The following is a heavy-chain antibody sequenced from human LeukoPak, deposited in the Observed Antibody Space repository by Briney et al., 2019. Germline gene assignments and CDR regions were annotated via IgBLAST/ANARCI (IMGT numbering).Heavy chain of an antibody. V-gene: IGHV3-11*06. Sequence: GGSLRLSCAVSGFTFSDYYMSWIRQAPGKGLEWVSSISSSSSYIYYADSVKGRFTIPRDNAKNSLYLQMNSLRAEDTAVYYCAKAAPYYFDYWGQGTLVTVSS. CDR3: AKAAPYYFDY. J-gene: IGHJ4*02. D-gene: IGHD6-25*01. CDR2: ISSSSSYI. CDR1: GFTFSDYY.